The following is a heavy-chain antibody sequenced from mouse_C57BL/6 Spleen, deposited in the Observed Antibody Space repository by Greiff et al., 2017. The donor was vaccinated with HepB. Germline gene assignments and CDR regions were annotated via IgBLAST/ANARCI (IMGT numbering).Heavy chain of an antibody. Sequence: VKLQESGAELVKPGASVKLSCKASGYTFTEYTIHWVKQRSGQGLEWIGWFYPGSGSIKYNEKFKDKATLTADKSSSTVYMELSRLTSEDSAVYFCARHEGGALITTVVATDWYFDVWGTGTTVTVSS. CDR3: ARHEGGALITTVVATDWYFDV. CDR1: GYTFTEYT. J-gene: IGHJ1*03. D-gene: IGHD1-1*01. CDR2: FYPGSGSI. V-gene: IGHV1-62-2*01.